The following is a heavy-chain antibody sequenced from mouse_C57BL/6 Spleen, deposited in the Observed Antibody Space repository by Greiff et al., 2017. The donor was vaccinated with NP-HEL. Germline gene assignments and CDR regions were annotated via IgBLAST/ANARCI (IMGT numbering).Heavy chain of an antibody. CDR3: ARYDYDYDY. Sequence: QVQLKESGPELVKPGASVKISCKASGYAFSSSWMNWVKQRPGKGLEWIGRIYPGDGDTNYNGKFKGKATLTADKSSSTAYMQLSSLTSEDSAVYFCARYDYDYDYWGPGTTLPVSS. J-gene: IGHJ2*01. CDR2: IYPGDGDT. CDR1: GYAFSSSW. V-gene: IGHV1-82*01. D-gene: IGHD2-4*01.